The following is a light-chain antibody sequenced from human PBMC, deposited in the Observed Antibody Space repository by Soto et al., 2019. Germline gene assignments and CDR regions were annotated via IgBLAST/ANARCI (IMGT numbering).Light chain of an antibody. V-gene: IGLV2-11*01. Sequence: QSVLTQPHSVSGSPGQSVTISCTGTSSDVGNYNYVSWYQQHPGKAPKLMIYDVNKRPSGVPDRFSGSKSGDTASLTISGLQAEDEADYYCCSYAGSFTVVFGGGPKLTVL. CDR2: DVN. CDR3: CSYAGSFTVV. J-gene: IGLJ2*01. CDR1: SSDVGNYNY.